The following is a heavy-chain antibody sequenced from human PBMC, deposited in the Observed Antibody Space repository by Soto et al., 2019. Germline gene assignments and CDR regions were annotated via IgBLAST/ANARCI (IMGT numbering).Heavy chain of an antibody. CDR1: GGSISSDTYS. D-gene: IGHD4-17*01. V-gene: IGHV4-30-2*01. J-gene: IGHJ4*02. CDR3: ARRYGASFDY. CDR2: IYHTGTT. Sequence: SETLSLTCAVSGGSISSDTYSWSWIRQPPGKGLEWIGYIYHTGTTYYNPSLKSRVTISIDKLKNQFSLKLSSVTAADAAMYYCARRYGASFDYWGQGTLVTVSS.